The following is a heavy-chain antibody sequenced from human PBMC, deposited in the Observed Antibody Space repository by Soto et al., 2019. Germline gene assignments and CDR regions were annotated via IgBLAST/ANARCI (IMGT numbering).Heavy chain of an antibody. J-gene: IGHJ3*02. V-gene: IGHV1-18*04. Sequence: ASVKVSCKASGYTFTSYSITWVRQAPGQGLEWMGWISAYNGNTSYAQKFQGRVTMTTDTSTSTAYMELRSLTSDDTAMYYCARIFTGVNAFEIWGQGTMVTVSS. CDR3: ARIFTGVNAFEI. D-gene: IGHD2-8*02. CDR2: ISAYNGNT. CDR1: GYTFTSYS.